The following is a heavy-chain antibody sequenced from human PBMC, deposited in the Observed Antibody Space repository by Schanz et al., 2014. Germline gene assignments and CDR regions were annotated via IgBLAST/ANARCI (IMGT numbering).Heavy chain of an antibody. CDR3: VRLDVHDY. Sequence: EAPLVESGGGMVQPGGSLRLSCAASGFTFSDHYMDWVRQAPGKGLEWVGRITNKPNNYNTEYAASVKGRFTISRDDSRNSLYLQMSSLKTEDTAVYYCVRLDVHDYWGQGTLVTVSA. D-gene: IGHD3-16*01. CDR1: GFTFSDHY. V-gene: IGHV3-72*01. CDR2: ITNKPNNYNT. J-gene: IGHJ4*02.